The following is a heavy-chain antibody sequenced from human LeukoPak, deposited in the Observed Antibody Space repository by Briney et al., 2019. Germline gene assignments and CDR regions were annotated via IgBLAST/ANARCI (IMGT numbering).Heavy chain of an antibody. V-gene: IGHV3-23*01. J-gene: IGHJ6*02. D-gene: IGHD3-3*01. CDR1: GFTFSGYA. CDR3: AKCTIFGVVTLIWYGMDV. Sequence: PGGSLRLSCAASGFTFSGYAMSWVRQAPGKGLEWVSAISGSGGSTYYADSVKGRFTISRDNSKNTLYLQMNSLRAEDTAVYYCAKCTIFGVVTLIWYGMDVWGQGTTVTVSS. CDR2: ISGSGGST.